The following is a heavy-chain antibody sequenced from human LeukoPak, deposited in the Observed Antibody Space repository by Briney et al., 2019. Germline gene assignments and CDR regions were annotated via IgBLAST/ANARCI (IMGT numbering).Heavy chain of an antibody. CDR2: INHSGST. D-gene: IGHD6-13*01. Sequence: XTCXXXGGSXXGYYWSWIRQPPGKGLEWIGEINHSGSTNYNPSLKSRVTISVDTSKNQFSLKLSSVTAADTAVYYCARAVYSSSWSNWGQGTLVTVSS. V-gene: IGHV4-34*01. CDR1: GGSXXGYY. CDR3: ARAVYSSSWSN. J-gene: IGHJ4*02.